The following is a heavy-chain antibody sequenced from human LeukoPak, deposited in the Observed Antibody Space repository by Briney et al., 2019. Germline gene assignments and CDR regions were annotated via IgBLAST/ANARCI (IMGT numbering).Heavy chain of an antibody. CDR2: IYYSGST. D-gene: IGHD5-18*01. CDR3: ARVLDGYSYGRRNYYFDY. V-gene: IGHV4-39*07. J-gene: IGHJ4*02. Sequence: SETLSLTCTVSGGSISSSSYYWGWIRQPPGKGLEWIGSIYYSGSTYYNPSLKSRVTISVDTSKNQFSLKLSSVTAADTAVYYCARVLDGYSYGRRNYYFDYWGQGTLVTVSS. CDR1: GGSISSSSYY.